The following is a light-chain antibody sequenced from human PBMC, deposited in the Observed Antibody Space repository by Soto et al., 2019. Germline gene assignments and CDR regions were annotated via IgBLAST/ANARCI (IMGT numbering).Light chain of an antibody. Sequence: DIQMTQSPSTLSASVGDRVTITCRASQSISNWLAWYQQKPGKAPRLLIYDASYLERGVPSRFSGSGSGTEFTLTISDLQPDDLATYYCQQYNSYSAFGQGTKVEIK. CDR1: QSISNW. CDR3: QQYNSYSA. V-gene: IGKV1-5*01. CDR2: DAS. J-gene: IGKJ1*01.